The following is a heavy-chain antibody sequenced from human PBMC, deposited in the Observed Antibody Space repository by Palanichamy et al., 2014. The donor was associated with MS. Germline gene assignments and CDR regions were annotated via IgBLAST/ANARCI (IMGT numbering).Heavy chain of an antibody. Sequence: QLQLREWAQDRSKPSETLSLTCTVSGGSISSSSYYWGWIRQPPGKGLEWIGSIYYSGSTYYNPSLKSRVTISVDTSKNQFSLKLSSVTAADTAVYYCARQDIVVVPAAMGRWFDPWGQGTLVTVSS. CDR3: ARQDIVVVPAAMGRWFDP. CDR1: GGSISSSSYY. D-gene: IGHD2-2*01. V-gene: IGHV4-39*01. J-gene: IGHJ5*02. CDR2: IYYSGST.